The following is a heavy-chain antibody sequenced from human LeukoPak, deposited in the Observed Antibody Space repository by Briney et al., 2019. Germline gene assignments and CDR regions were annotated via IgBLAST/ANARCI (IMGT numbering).Heavy chain of an antibody. CDR3: ARDNSFWSFDY. V-gene: IGHV1-46*01. D-gene: IGHD2-8*02. Sequence: GASVKVSCKPTGNNFISDYIHWVRQAPGQGLEWMGRIIPRDGNTIYAQEFQGRVAMTRDTSTRTVFMELSSLRSDDSAIYYCARDNSFWSFDYWGQGTLVSVSS. CDR1: GNNFISDY. J-gene: IGHJ4*02. CDR2: IIPRDGNT.